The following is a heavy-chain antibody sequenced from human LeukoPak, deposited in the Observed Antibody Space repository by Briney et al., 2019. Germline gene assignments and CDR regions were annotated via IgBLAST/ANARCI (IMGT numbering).Heavy chain of an antibody. D-gene: IGHD5-18*01. V-gene: IGHV3-23*01. CDR2: MRVRDGNT. Sequence: HPGGSLRLSCAASGFTFSDYARTWVRQAPGKGLEWVSAMRVRDGNTYYADSLDGRFTISRANSKNTLYVQINRLRAEATAVYYCANERAGYNYGSDYWGQGTLVTVSS. CDR3: ANERAGYNYGSDY. J-gene: IGHJ4*02. CDR1: GFTFSDYA.